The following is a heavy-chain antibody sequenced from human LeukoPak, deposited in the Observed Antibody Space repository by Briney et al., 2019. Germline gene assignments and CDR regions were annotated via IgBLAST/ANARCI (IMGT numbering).Heavy chain of an antibody. V-gene: IGHV1-46*01. CDR2: VNPSGGST. Sequence: GASVKVSCKASGYTFTSYGISWVRQAPGQGLEWMGIVNPSGGSTRYEQKFQGRVTMTRDTSTSTVYMELSSLRSEDTAVYYCARGNDYYDSSGYSCWFDPWGQGTLVTVSS. J-gene: IGHJ5*02. CDR3: ARGNDYYDSSGYSCWFDP. D-gene: IGHD3-22*01. CDR1: GYTFTSYG.